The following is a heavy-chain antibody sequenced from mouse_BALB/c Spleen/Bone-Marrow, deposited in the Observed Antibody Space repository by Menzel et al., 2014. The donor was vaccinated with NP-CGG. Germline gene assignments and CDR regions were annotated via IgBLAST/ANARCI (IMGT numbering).Heavy chain of an antibody. D-gene: IGHD2-1*01. CDR3: RRSVGNPFDH. CDR2: ISPGNGDI. J-gene: IGHJ2*01. V-gene: IGHV1S53*02. CDR1: SYTFTDHA. Sequence: QVQLQQSDAELVKPGASVKISCKASSYTFTDHAIHWVKRKPEQGLEWIGYISPGNGDIKYNEKFKGKATLTADKSSSTAYMQLSGLTSEDSAVYICRRSVGNPFDHWGQGTTLTVSS.